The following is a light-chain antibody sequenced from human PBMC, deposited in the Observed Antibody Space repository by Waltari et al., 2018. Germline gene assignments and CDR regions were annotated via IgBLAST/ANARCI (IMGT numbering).Light chain of an antibody. V-gene: IGKV4-1*01. J-gene: IGKJ4*01. CDR2: WAS. CDR1: QNILSSSHNQHS. Sequence: DIVMTQSPEFLAVSLGEGATINCKSSQNILSSSHNQHSLAWYQQRPGQPPTRLIFWASTRASGVPDRFSGRGSGTDFPLTLSSLQAEDVAVYYCQPYYINSTFGGGTKVEI. CDR3: QPYYINST.